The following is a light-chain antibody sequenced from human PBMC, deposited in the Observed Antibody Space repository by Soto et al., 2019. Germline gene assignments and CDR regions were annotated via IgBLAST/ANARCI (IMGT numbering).Light chain of an antibody. CDR3: ASSTSNATLV. Sequence: QSVLTQPASVSGSPGQSITISCTGTSSDLGGYNVISWYQHHPGKAPKLVIYDVNNRPLGSSYRFSGSKSGNTASLTISGLQDEDEDDYYCASSTSNATLVFGGGTKVTVL. CDR2: DVN. V-gene: IGLV2-14*01. J-gene: IGLJ2*01. CDR1: SSDLGGYNV.